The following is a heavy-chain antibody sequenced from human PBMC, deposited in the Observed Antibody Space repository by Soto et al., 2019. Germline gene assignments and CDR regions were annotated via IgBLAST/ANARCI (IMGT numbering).Heavy chain of an antibody. J-gene: IGHJ4*02. V-gene: IGHV3-9*01. CDR3: VKDVLPGGADY. CDR2: IYYNSDRI. CDR1: GFTYNDYA. Sequence: EVKLVESGGGLVQPGRSLRLSCAASGFTYNDYAMHWVRQAPGKGLEWVSGIYYNSDRIDYGDSVKGRFATSRDNAKNSLYLQMNSLRPEDTAVYYCVKDVLPGGADYWGPGTLVTVSS. D-gene: IGHD3-16*01.